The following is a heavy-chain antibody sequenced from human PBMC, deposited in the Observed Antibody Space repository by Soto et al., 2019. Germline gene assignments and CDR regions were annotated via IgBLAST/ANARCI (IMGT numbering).Heavy chain of an antibody. J-gene: IGHJ4*02. CDR3: AKDRYNWNYFYY. Sequence: PGGSLRLSCAASGVTFSSYAMSWVRQAPGKGLEWVSAISGSGGSTYYADSVKGRFTISRDNSKNTLYLQMNSLRAEDTAVYYCAKDRYNWNYFYYWGQGTLVTVSS. CDR1: GVTFSSYA. D-gene: IGHD1-20*01. V-gene: IGHV3-23*01. CDR2: ISGSGGST.